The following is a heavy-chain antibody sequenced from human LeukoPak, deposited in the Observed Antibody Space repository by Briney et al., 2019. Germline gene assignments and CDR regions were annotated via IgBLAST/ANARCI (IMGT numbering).Heavy chain of an antibody. Sequence: GSVKVSCKASGYTFTSYGISWVRQAPGQGLEWMGWISANNGNTNYTQKLQGRVTMTTDTSTSTAYMELRSLRSDDTAVYHCARVVGFGSGSYAGYWGQGTLVTVSS. V-gene: IGHV1-18*01. CDR1: GYTFTSYG. CDR3: ARVVGFGSGSYAGY. D-gene: IGHD3-10*01. CDR2: ISANNGNT. J-gene: IGHJ4*02.